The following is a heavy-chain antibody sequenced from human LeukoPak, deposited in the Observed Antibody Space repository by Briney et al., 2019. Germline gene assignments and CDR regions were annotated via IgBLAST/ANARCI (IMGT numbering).Heavy chain of an antibody. J-gene: IGHJ4*02. V-gene: IGHV3-23*01. CDR2: IRGSGGST. CDR3: AKFGRSRISYFDY. CDR1: GFTFSSYA. D-gene: IGHD3/OR15-3a*01. Sequence: GGSLRLSCAASGFTFSSYAMSWVRQAPGKGLEWVSAIRGSGGSTYYADSVKGRFTISRDNSKNTMYLQMNRLRAEDTAVYYCAKFGRSRISYFDYWGQGTLVTVSS.